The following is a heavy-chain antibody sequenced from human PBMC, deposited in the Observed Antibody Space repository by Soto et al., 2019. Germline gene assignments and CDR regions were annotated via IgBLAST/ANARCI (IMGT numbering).Heavy chain of an antibody. CDR3: ARRLKDHSGSSPYSSAFDV. CDR2: VYPGDSDT. V-gene: IGHV5-51*01. CDR1: GYTFSKYW. Sequence: PGESLKISCQASGYTFSKYWIAWVRQMPGKGLEYVGIVYPGDSDTRYSPSFQGQVTISVDTSTSTAYMQWNSLKASDSAMYYCARRLKDHSGSSPYSSAFDVWGRGTTVTVSS. J-gene: IGHJ6*02. D-gene: IGHD2-15*01.